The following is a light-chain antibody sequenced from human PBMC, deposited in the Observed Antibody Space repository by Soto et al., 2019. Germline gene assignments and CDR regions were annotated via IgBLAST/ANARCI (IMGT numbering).Light chain of an antibody. Sequence: SYELTQPPSVSVAPGQTARIMCGGNNIESKSVHWYQQKAGQAPVLVVYADDDRPSGIPERFSGSNSGNTATLTITRVEAGAEADYYCQVWDSSRDLHVFGSGTKVTV. V-gene: IGLV3-21*02. CDR3: QVWDSSRDLHV. CDR2: ADD. CDR1: NIESKS. J-gene: IGLJ1*01.